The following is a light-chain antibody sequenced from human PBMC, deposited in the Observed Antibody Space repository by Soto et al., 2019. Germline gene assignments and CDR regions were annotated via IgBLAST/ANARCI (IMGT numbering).Light chain of an antibody. CDR3: STFGGTGV. CDR2: EVT. Sequence: QSALTQPDSVSGSPGQSIAISCTGTSSDVGRYNYVSWYQQHPGKASKLMIYEVTNRPSGVSNRFSGSKSGNTASLTITGLQADDEADYYCSTFGGTGVFGTGTKLTVL. J-gene: IGLJ1*01. CDR1: SSDVGRYNY. V-gene: IGLV2-14*01.